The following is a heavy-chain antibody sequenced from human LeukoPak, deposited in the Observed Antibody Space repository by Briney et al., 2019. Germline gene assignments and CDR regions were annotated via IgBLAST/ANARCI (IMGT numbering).Heavy chain of an antibody. D-gene: IGHD5-12*01. CDR3: ARGGYAYYYYMDV. J-gene: IGHJ6*03. CDR2: IYYSGST. V-gene: IGHV4-39*07. CDR1: GGSISSSSYY. Sequence: SETLSLTCTVSGGSISSSSYYWGWIRQPPGKGLEWIGSIYYSGSTYSNPSLKSRVTISVDTSKNQFSLKLSSVTAADTAVYYCARGGYAYYYYMDVWGKGTTVTVSS.